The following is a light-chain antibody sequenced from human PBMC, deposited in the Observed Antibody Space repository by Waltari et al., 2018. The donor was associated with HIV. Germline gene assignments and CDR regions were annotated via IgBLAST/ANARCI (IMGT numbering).Light chain of an antibody. CDR2: DVS. CDR1: SSDVVGYNY. Sequence: QSALTQPASVSGSPGQSITISCTGTSSDVVGYNYVSWYQQHPGKAPKLMIYDVSKRPSGGSNRFSGSKAGNTASLTIAGLQAEDEADYYCCSYAGSSTPWVFGGGTKLTVL. V-gene: IGLV2-23*02. J-gene: IGLJ3*02. CDR3: CSYAGSSTPWV.